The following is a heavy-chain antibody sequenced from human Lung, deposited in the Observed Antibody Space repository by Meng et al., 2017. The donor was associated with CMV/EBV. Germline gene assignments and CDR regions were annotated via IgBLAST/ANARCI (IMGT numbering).Heavy chain of an antibody. CDR3: ASKMYYDFWSAYRGTEGVDPFNI. Sequence: ASVXVSXXASGYTFTDYRMHWVRQAPGQGLEWMGWISPNNGATNYAQKFQGRVTMTRDTSINTAYMELNRLTYDDTAVYYCASKMYYDFWSAYRGTEGVDPFNIWRQGTLVTVSS. V-gene: IGHV1-2*02. D-gene: IGHD3-3*01. J-gene: IGHJ3*02. CDR1: GYTFTDYR. CDR2: ISPNNGAT.